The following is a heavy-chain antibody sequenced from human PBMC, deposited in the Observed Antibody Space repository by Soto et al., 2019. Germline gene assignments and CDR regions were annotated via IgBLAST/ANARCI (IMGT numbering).Heavy chain of an antibody. CDR1: GFTFSSYS. Sequence: EVQLVESGGGLVKPGGSLRLSCAASGFTFSSYSMNWVRQAPGKGLEWVSSISSSSSYIYYADSVKGRFTISRDNAKNSLYLQINSLRAEDTAVYYCARDGPEQLGGGFDYWGQGTLVTVSS. V-gene: IGHV3-21*01. CDR2: ISSSSSYI. D-gene: IGHD6-6*01. CDR3: ARDGPEQLGGGFDY. J-gene: IGHJ4*02.